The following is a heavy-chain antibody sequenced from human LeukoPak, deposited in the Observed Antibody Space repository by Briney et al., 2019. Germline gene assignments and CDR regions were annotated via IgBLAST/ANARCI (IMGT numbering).Heavy chain of an antibody. Sequence: ASVKVSCKVSGYTLTELSMHWVRQAPGKGLEWMGGFDPEDGETIYAQKFQGRVTMTEDTSTDTAYMELSSLRSEDTAVYYCAISAVVTPYFDYWGQGTLVTVSS. CDR2: FDPEDGET. CDR3: AISAVVTPYFDY. CDR1: GYTLTELS. V-gene: IGHV1-24*01. J-gene: IGHJ4*02. D-gene: IGHD4-23*01.